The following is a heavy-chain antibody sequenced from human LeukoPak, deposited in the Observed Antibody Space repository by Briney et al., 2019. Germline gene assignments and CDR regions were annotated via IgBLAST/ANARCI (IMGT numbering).Heavy chain of an antibody. D-gene: IGHD2-2*01. Sequence: SQTLSLTCAISGDSFSSNSAAWNWIRQSPSRGLEWLGRTYYRSKWYNDYAVSVKSRITINPDTSKNQFSLKLSSVTAADTAVYYCARELLLRFDPWGQGTLVTVSS. CDR3: ARELLLRFDP. CDR1: GDSFSSNSAA. J-gene: IGHJ5*02. CDR2: TYYRSKWYN. V-gene: IGHV6-1*01.